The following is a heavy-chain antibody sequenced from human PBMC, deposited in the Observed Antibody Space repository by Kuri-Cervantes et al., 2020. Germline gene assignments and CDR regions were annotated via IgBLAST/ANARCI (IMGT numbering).Heavy chain of an antibody. V-gene: IGHV4-39*07. CDR3: ARFPHWLRSYDY. Sequence: SETLSLTCTVSGCSFSSGSYYWGGIRQHTGKGLAWIWSIYYSGSTYYNPSLKGRVTIAVDTSKHQFSLKMSSGTAADTAVYYCARFPHWLRSYDYWGQGTLVTVSS. CDR1: GCSFSSGSYY. CDR2: IYYSGST. J-gene: IGHJ4*02. D-gene: IGHD5-12*01.